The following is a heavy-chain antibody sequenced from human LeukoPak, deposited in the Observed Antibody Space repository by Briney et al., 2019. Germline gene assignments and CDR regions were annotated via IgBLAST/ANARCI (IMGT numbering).Heavy chain of an antibody. CDR3: ARAGYDSSGYYFRAFDI. D-gene: IGHD3-22*01. CDR1: GGSISSGGYS. V-gene: IGHV4-30-2*01. Sequence: SETLSLTCAVSGGSISSGGYSWSWIRQPPGKGLEWIGYIYHSGSTYYNPSLKSRVTISVDRSKNQFSLKLSSVTAADTAVYYCARAGYDSSGYYFRAFDIWGQGTMVIVSS. CDR2: IYHSGST. J-gene: IGHJ3*02.